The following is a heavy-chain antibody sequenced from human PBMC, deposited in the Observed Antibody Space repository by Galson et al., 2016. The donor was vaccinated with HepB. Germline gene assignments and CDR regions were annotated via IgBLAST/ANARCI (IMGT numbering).Heavy chain of an antibody. D-gene: IGHD3-16*02. CDR2: ISGDGGSR. CDR1: GFIFTNFV. V-gene: IGHV3-23*01. CDR3: AKDYVGGSYLLTQFDY. J-gene: IGHJ3*01. Sequence: SLRLSCAASGFIFTNFVMSWVRKAPGKGLEWVSNISGDGGSRYYADPVKGRFTISRDNSKNTLYLQMNSLRVEDTAVYYCAKDYVGGSYLLTQFDYWGQGTMVTLSS.